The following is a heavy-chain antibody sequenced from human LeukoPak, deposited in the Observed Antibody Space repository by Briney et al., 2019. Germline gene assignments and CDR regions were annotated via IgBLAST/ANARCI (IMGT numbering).Heavy chain of an antibody. CDR2: IYPGDSDT. V-gene: IGHV5-51*01. Sequence: GESLRISCKGSGYSFTSYWIGWVRQMPGKGLEWMGIIYPGDSDTRYSPSFQGQVTISADKSISTAYLQWSSLKASDTAMYYCALCGSGYYSRPGAFDIWGQGTMVTVSS. D-gene: IGHD3-22*01. CDR3: ALCGSGYYSRPGAFDI. J-gene: IGHJ3*02. CDR1: GYSFTSYW.